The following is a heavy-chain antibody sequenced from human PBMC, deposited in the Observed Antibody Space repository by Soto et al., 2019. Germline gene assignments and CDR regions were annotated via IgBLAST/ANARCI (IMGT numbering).Heavy chain of an antibody. CDR1: GGTFSSYA. J-gene: IGHJ3*02. V-gene: IGHV1-69*06. CDR3: ARDRERYFDWFPTRHDAFDI. D-gene: IGHD3-9*01. Sequence: QVQLVQSGAEVKKPGSSVKVSFKASGGTFSSYAISWVRQAPGQGLEWMGGIIPIFGTANYAQKFQGRVTITADKSTSTAYMELSSLRSEDTAVYYCARDRERYFDWFPTRHDAFDIWGQGTMVTVSS. CDR2: IIPIFGTA.